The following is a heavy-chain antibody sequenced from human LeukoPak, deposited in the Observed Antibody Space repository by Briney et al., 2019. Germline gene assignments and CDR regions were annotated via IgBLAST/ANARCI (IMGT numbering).Heavy chain of an antibody. CDR2: IYHSGST. J-gene: IGHJ6*03. CDR1: GGSISSGGYY. Sequence: KASETLSLTCTVSGGSISSGGYYWSWIRQPPGKGLEWIGYIYHSGSTYYNPSLKSRVTISVDRSKNQFSLKLSSVTAADTAVYYCARGGYYYLDVWGRGTTVTVSS. CDR3: ARGGYYYLDV. V-gene: IGHV4-30-2*01.